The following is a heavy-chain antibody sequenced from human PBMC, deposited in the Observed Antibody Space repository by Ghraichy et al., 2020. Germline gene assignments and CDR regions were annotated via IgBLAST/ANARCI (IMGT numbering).Heavy chain of an antibody. D-gene: IGHD5-18*01. Sequence: ASVKVSCKASGYTFTAFHVHWVRQAPGQGLEWVGRINPDNGAANYAQSFQARVTITRDTSISTTYMELSLLKSDDTAIYYCARGMDTALISFFDYWCQGSLVTVSS. J-gene: IGHJ4*02. CDR2: INPDNGAA. CDR3: ARGMDTALISFFDY. V-gene: IGHV1-2*06. CDR1: GYTFTAFH.